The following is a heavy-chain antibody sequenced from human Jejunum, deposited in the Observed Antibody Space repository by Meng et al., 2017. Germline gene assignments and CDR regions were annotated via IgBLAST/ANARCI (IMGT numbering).Heavy chain of an antibody. V-gene: IGHV3-30*04. CDR2: TSFDEKSK. D-gene: IGHD3-22*01. CDR1: GFTFSTSA. J-gene: IGHJ4*02. CDR3: AKRIYASSGYTD. Sequence: QVPLVGSGGGGVQPGRSLRLSCAASGFTFSTSAMYWVRQAPGKGLEWVATTSFDEKSKYYADSVKGRFTISRDNSKNMLYLQMNSLGAEDTAVYYCAKRIYASSGYTDWGQGTLVTVSS.